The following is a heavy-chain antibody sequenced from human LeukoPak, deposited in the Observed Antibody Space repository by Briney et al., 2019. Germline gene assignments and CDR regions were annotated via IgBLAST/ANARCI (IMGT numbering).Heavy chain of an antibody. CDR2: IYHGGST. V-gene: IGHV4-4*02. CDR1: GGSTSSSNW. CDR3: ASPYCSGGYCYFDS. J-gene: IGHJ4*02. D-gene: IGHD2-15*01. Sequence: SETLSLTCAVSGGSTSSSNWWSWVRQPPGKGLEWIGEIYHGGSTNYNPSLKSRVTISVDKSENQFSLKLSSVTAADTAVYYCASPYCSGGYCYFDSWGQGTLVTVSS.